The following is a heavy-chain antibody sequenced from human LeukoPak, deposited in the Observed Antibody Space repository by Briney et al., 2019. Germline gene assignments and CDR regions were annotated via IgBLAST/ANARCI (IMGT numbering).Heavy chain of an antibody. CDR2: IYYSGST. Sequence: SETLSLTCTVSGGSISSGGYYWSWIRQHPGKGLEWIGYIYYSGSTYYNPSLKSRVTISGDTSKNQFSLTLSSVTAADTAAYYCARHVWLQPFDYWGQGTLVTVSS. V-gene: IGHV4-31*03. CDR3: ARHVWLQPFDY. CDR1: GGSISSGGYY. J-gene: IGHJ4*02. D-gene: IGHD3-9*01.